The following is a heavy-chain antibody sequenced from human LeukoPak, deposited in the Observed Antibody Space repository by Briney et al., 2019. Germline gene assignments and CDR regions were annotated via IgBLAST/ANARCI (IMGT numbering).Heavy chain of an antibody. CDR2: ISYDGSNK. CDR1: GFTFRSYA. V-gene: IGHV3-30-3*01. D-gene: IGHD3-22*01. CDR3: ARDPVGYSDSSGYYLD. Sequence: GRSLRLSCAASGFTFRSYAMHWVRQAPGKGLEWEAVISYDGSNKYYADSVKGRFTISRDNSKNTLYLQMNSLRAEDTAVYYCARDPVGYSDSSGYYLDWGQGTLVTVSS. J-gene: IGHJ4*02.